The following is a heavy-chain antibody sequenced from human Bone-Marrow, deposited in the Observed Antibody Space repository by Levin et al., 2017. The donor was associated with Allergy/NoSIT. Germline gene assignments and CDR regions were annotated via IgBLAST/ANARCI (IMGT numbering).Heavy chain of an antibody. CDR2: IKQDGSEK. V-gene: IGHV3-7*03. D-gene: IGHD2-8*02. CDR1: GFTFSTYW. CDR3: ARGMVCTGGGCGYDY. J-gene: IGHJ4*02. Sequence: GESLKISCAASGFTFSTYWMTWVRQAPGKGLEWVATIKQDGSEKYYVDSVRGRLTISRDNVENSLYLQMNTLRAEDTAVYYCARGMVCTGGGCGYDYWGQGTLVTVSS.